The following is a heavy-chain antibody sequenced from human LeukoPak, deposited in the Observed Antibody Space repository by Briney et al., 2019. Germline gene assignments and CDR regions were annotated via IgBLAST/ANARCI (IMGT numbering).Heavy chain of an antibody. J-gene: IGHJ4*02. D-gene: IGHD3-22*01. CDR2: IIPIFGTA. Sequence: SVKVSCKASGYTFTGYYMHWVRQAPGQGLEWMGGIIPIFGTANYAQKFQGRVTITADKSTSTAYMELSSLRSEDTAVYYCARSYYDSSGYYYFDYWGQGTLVTVSS. CDR3: ARSYYDSSGYYYFDY. V-gene: IGHV1-69*06. CDR1: GYTFTGYY.